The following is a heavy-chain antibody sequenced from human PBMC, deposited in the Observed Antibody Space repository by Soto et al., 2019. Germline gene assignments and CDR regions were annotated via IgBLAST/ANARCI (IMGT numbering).Heavy chain of an antibody. Sequence: EVQLVESGGNLVQPGGSLRRSCAASGFTFSAFWMSWVRRAPGRGLEWVANIKEDGSETYYVDSVEGRFTISRDNAKKSLYLQMTSLRAEDTALYYCARGGSHSSDSWGQGALVTVSS. CDR2: IKEDGSET. CDR1: GFTFSAFW. CDR3: ARGGSHSSDS. D-gene: IGHD1-26*01. V-gene: IGHV3-7*05. J-gene: IGHJ4*02.